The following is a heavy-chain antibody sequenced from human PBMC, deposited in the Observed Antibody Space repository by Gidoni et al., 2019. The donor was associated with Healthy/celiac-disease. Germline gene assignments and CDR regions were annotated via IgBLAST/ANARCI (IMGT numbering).Heavy chain of an antibody. J-gene: IGHJ4*02. V-gene: IGHV3-23*01. CDR2: ISGSGGST. D-gene: IGHD3-9*01. CDR1: GFTFSCYA. CDR3: ASHYDILTGYTDY. Sequence: EVQLLESGGGLVQPGGSLRLYCADSGFTFSCYAMSWVRQAPGKGLGWVSAISGSGGSTYYADSVKGRFTISRDNSKNTLYLQMNSLRAEDTAVYYCASHYDILTGYTDYWGQGTLVTVSS.